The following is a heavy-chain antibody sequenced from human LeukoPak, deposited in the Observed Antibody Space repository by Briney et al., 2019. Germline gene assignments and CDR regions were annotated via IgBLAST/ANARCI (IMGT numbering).Heavy chain of an antibody. CDR1: GVTFSSYS. CDR2: ISSSSSYI. CDR3: ARENDSSEGYFDY. V-gene: IGHV3-21*01. J-gene: IGHJ4*02. Sequence: PGGSLRLSCAASGVTFSSYSMNWVRQAPGKGLEWVSSISSSSSYIYYADSVKGRFTISRDNAKNSPYLQMNSLRAEDTAVYYCARENDSSEGYFDYWGQGTLVTVSS. D-gene: IGHD3-22*01.